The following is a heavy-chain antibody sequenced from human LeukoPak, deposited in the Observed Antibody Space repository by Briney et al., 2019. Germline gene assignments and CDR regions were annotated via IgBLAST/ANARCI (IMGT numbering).Heavy chain of an antibody. CDR1: GGSISSYY. CDR2: IYYSGST. CDR3: ARLGDSSALWAFDI. V-gene: IGHV4-59*08. J-gene: IGHJ3*02. Sequence: SATLSLTCTVAGGSISSYYWSWIRQPPGKGLEWVGYIYYSGSTNYNPSLKSRVTISVDTSKNQFSLKLSSVTAADTAVYYCARLGDSSALWAFDIWGQGTMVTVSS. D-gene: IGHD3-22*01.